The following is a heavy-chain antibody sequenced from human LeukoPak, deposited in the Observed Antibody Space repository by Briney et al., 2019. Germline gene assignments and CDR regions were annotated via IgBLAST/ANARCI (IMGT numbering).Heavy chain of an antibody. Sequence: ASVKVSCKASGYTFTGYYMHWVRQAPGQGLEWMGWINPNSGGTNYAQKFQGRVTMTRDTSISTAYMELSRLRSDDTAVYYCARVSRGARVGYYYWGQGTLVTVSS. CDR3: ARVSRGARVGYYY. CDR2: INPNSGGT. CDR1: GYTFTGYY. D-gene: IGHD1-26*01. J-gene: IGHJ4*02. V-gene: IGHV1-2*02.